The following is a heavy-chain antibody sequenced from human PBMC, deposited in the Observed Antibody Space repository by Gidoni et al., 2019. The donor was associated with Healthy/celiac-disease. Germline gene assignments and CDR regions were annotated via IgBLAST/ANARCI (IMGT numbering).Heavy chain of an antibody. V-gene: IGHV3-15*07. J-gene: IGHJ5*02. CDR3: TTDPYCSGCSCHAGWFDP. CDR1: GFTFRTAW. Sequence: EVQLVESGGGLVKPGGSLRVSCAASGFTFRTAWLNWVRQAPGKGLEWVGRIKSKTDGGTTDYAAPVKGRFTISRDDSKNTLYRQMNSLKTEDTAVYYCTTDPYCSGCSCHAGWFDPWGQGTLVTVSS. D-gene: IGHD2-15*01. CDR2: IKSKTDGGTT.